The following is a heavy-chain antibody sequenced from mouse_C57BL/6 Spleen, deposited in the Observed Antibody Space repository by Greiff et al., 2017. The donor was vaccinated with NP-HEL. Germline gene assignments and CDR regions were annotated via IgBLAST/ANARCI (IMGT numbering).Heavy chain of an antibody. D-gene: IGHD1-1*01. CDR3: ARRMYYYGSGGFAY. Sequence: EVQLQQSGPELVKPGASVKIPCKASGYTFTDYNMDWVKQSHGKSLEWIGDINPNNGGTIYNQKFKGKATLTVDKSSSTAYMELRSLTSEDTAVYYCARRMYYYGSGGFAYWGQGTLVTVSA. J-gene: IGHJ3*01. V-gene: IGHV1-18*01. CDR2: INPNNGGT. CDR1: GYTFTDYN.